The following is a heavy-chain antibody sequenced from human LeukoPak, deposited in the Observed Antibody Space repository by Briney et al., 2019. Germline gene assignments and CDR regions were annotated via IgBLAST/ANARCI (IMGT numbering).Heavy chain of an antibody. Sequence: SETLSLTCSVSGYSISSGYYWSWIRQSPGRRLEWLGEINHSGSTNYHPSLRSRLTISVDKSNNKFSLNMTSVTAADTAVYFCARRTPGLDFGAFYYYMDVWGKGATVIISS. V-gene: IGHV4-38-2*02. CDR2: INHSGST. J-gene: IGHJ6*03. D-gene: IGHD1-26*01. CDR1: GYSISSGYY. CDR3: ARRTPGLDFGAFYYYMDV.